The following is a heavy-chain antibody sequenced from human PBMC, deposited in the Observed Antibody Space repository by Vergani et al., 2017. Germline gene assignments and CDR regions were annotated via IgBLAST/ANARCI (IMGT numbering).Heavy chain of an antibody. J-gene: IGHJ5*02. Sequence: QVQLVQSGAEVKKPGASVKVSCKASGYTFTGNYMHWVRQAPGQGLEWMGWMNPKSGGTNYEQKFQGRVTMTRDRSISTAYMELNRLRSDDTAVYYCAGDAVTASSNWFDPWGQGTLVTVSS. D-gene: IGHD6-13*01. CDR2: MNPKSGGT. V-gene: IGHV1-2*02. CDR3: AGDAVTASSNWFDP. CDR1: GYTFTGNY.